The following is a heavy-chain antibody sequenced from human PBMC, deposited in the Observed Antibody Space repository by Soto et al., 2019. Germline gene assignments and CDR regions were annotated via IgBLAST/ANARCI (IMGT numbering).Heavy chain of an antibody. CDR3: ARRRDYYDSSGYWVY. V-gene: IGHV4-39*01. CDR1: GGSISSSSYY. J-gene: IGHJ4*02. Sequence: SETLSLTCTVSGGSISSSSYYWGCVRQPPGKGLEWIGSIYYSGSTYYNPSLKSRVTISVDTSKNQFSLKLSSVTAADTAVYYCARRRDYYDSSGYWVYWGQGTLVTVSS. D-gene: IGHD3-22*01. CDR2: IYYSGST.